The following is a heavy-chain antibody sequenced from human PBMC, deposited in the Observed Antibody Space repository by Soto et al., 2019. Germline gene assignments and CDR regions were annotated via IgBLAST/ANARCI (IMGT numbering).Heavy chain of an antibody. CDR3: AREVLHDYGDYNYYYYGMDV. D-gene: IGHD4-17*01. CDR2: ISAYNGNT. CDR1: GYTFTSYG. J-gene: IGHJ6*02. V-gene: IGHV1-18*01. Sequence: GASVKVSCQASGYTFTSYGISWVRQAPGQGLEWMGWISAYNGNTNYAQKLQGRVTMTTDTSTSTAYMELRSLRSDDTAVYYCAREVLHDYGDYNYYYYGMDVWGQGTTVTVSS.